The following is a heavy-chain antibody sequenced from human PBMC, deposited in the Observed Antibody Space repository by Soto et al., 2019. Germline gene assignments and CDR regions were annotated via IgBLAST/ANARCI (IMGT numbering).Heavy chain of an antibody. CDR2: IQYDGSNE. V-gene: IGHV3-33*05. CDR3: AIDLWNKYFDY. CDR1: GFTFSNYG. J-gene: IGHJ4*02. D-gene: IGHD1-1*01. Sequence: QVQLVESGGGVVQSGRSLRLSCAASGFTFSNYGMHWVRQAPGKGLEWAAVIQYDGSNEYYIDSVKGRFTISRDNSKNTVFLQMNSLRVEDTAVYYCAIDLWNKYFDYWGQGTLVTVSS.